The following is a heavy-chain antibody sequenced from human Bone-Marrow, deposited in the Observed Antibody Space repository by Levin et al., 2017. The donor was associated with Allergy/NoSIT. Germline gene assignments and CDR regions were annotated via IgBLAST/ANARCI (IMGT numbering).Heavy chain of an antibody. CDR1: EFTFSYFT. D-gene: IGHD4-17*01. CDR2: ISNDGSTE. Sequence: PGGSLRLSCAASEFTFSYFTMHWVRQAPGKGLEWVAVISNDGSTESYADSVKGRFTISRDNPKNTLYLQMSSLRTEDTAVYYCAKTRSIYGDYGGIDYWGQGTLVTVSS. J-gene: IGHJ4*02. V-gene: IGHV3-30*15. CDR3: AKTRSIYGDYGGIDY.